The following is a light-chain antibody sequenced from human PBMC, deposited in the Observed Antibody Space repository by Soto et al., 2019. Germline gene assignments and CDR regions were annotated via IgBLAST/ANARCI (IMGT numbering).Light chain of an antibody. CDR2: GAS. CDR1: ESVSSNY. CDR3: QQYGGSPRT. Sequence: EIVLTQSPGTLSLSRGERATLSCRASESVSSNYVAWYQQKPGQAPRLLIYGASTRATGVPDRFSGSGSGTDFTLSISRLEPEDFAVYYCQQYGGSPRTFGQGTKVEIK. J-gene: IGKJ1*01. V-gene: IGKV3-20*01.